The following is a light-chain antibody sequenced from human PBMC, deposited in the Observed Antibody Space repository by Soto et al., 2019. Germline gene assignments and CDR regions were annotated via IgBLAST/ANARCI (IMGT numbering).Light chain of an antibody. Sequence: QSVLTQPASVSGSPGQSITLSCTGTSSDVGGYNYVSWYQQHPGKAPKLMIYDVSNRPSGVSYRFSGSKSGNTASLTISGLQAEDEADYFCSSYTSXSTLVVFGTGTKVTV. J-gene: IGLJ1*01. CDR3: SSYTSXSTLVV. CDR2: DVS. V-gene: IGLV2-14*01. CDR1: SSDVGGYNY.